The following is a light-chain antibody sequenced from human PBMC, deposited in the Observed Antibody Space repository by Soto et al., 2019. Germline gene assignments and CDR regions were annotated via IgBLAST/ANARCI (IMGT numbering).Light chain of an antibody. J-gene: IGKJ5*01. CDR1: QSVYNNY. Sequence: EIVLTQSPGTLSLSPGERATLSCRASQSVYNNYLAWYQQKPGQAPRLLISGASHRATGIPDRFSGSGSGTDFTLTISRLEPEDFAVYYCQQYGDSRGITFGRGTRLDIK. CDR3: QQYGDSRGIT. CDR2: GAS. V-gene: IGKV3-20*01.